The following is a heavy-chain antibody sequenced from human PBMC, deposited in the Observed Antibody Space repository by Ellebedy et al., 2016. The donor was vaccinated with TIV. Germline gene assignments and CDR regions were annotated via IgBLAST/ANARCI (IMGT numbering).Heavy chain of an antibody. V-gene: IGHV1-69*13. Sequence: SVKVSCXASGGTFSSYAISWVRQAPGQGLEWMGGIIPIFGTANYAQKFQGRVTITADESTSTAHMELSSLRSEDTAVYYCARDWGYGSGSYYGFWGQGTLVTVSS. D-gene: IGHD3-10*01. CDR3: ARDWGYGSGSYYGF. CDR2: IIPIFGTA. CDR1: GGTFSSYA. J-gene: IGHJ4*02.